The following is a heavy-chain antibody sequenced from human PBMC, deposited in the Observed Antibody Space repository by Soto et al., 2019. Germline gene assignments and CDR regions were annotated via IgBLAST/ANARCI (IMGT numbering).Heavy chain of an antibody. V-gene: IGHV1-69*13. D-gene: IGHD6-13*01. CDR1: GGTFSSYA. CDR3: ASSASYSSSWYSRLEYYYYGMDV. CDR2: IIPIFGTA. Sequence: ASVKVSCKASGGTFSSYAISWVRQAPGQGLEWMGGIIPIFGTANYAQKFQGRVTITADESTSTAYMELSSLRSEDTAVYYCASSASYSSSWYSRLEYYYYGMDVWGQGTTVTVSS. J-gene: IGHJ6*02.